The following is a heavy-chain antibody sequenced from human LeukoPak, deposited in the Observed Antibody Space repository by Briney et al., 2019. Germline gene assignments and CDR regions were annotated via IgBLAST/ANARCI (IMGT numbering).Heavy chain of an antibody. J-gene: IGHJ5*02. CDR2: ISSSGSTI. CDR1: GFTFSDYY. V-gene: IGHV3-11*04. D-gene: IGHD3-22*01. Sequence: GGSLRLSCAASGFTFSDYYMSWIRQAPGKGLEWVSYISSSGSTIYYADSVKGRFTISRDNAKNSLYLQVNSLRAEDTAVYYCARDKYYDSSGYFLPFDPWGQGTLVTVSS. CDR3: ARDKYYDSSGYFLPFDP.